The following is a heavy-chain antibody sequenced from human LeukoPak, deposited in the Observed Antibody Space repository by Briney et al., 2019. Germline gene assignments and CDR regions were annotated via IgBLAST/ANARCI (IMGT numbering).Heavy chain of an antibody. Sequence: GASVKVSCKASGYTFTSYGISWVRQAPGQGLEWMGWTSAYNGNTNYAQKLQGRVTMTTDTSTSTAYMELRSLRSDDTAVYYCARDLRSYYGSGSFNYWGQGTLVTVSS. J-gene: IGHJ4*02. CDR2: TSAYNGNT. V-gene: IGHV1-18*01. D-gene: IGHD3-10*01. CDR1: GYTFTSYG. CDR3: ARDLRSYYGSGSFNY.